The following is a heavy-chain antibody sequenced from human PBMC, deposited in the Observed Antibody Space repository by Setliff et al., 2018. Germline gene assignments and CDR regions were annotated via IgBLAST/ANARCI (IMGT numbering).Heavy chain of an antibody. CDR2: IRSKADSYAT. V-gene: IGHV3-73*01. D-gene: IGHD4-17*01. CDR1: GFTFSGSA. CDR3: AITMTTGVDFFDY. Sequence: ASVKVSCAASGFTFSGSAVYWVRQASGRGLEWVGRIRSKADSYATAYAASVKARFTISRDDSKNTAYLQVNSLKTEDTAVYYCAITMTTGVDFFDYWGQGTLVTVSS. J-gene: IGHJ4*02.